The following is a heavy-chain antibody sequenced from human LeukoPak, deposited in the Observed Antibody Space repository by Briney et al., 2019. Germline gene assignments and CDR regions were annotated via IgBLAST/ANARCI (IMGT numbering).Heavy chain of an antibody. CDR1: GGTFSSYA. CDR2: IIPIFGTA. D-gene: IGHD1-1*01. J-gene: IGHJ4*02. V-gene: IGHV1-69*13. CDR3: ARVPWSGTYYFDY. Sequence: GASVKVSCKASGGTFSSYAIGWVRQAPGQGLEWMGGIIPIFGTANYAQKFQGRVTITADESTSTAYMELSSLRSEDTAVYYCARVPWSGTYYFDYWGQGTLVTVSS.